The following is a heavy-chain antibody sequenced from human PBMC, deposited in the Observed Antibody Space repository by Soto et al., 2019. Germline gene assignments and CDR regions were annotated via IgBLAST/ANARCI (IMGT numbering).Heavy chain of an antibody. Sequence: TYARPVGNVSSSNWSRWLRQPPGKGLEWIGEIYHSGSTNYNPSLKSRVTISVDKSKNQFSLKLSSVTAADTAVYYCVTTQGIWGSYRSTLDYWGQGPLVTVPS. CDR3: VTTQGIWGSYRSTLDY. CDR1: VGNVSSSNW. CDR2: IYHSGST. D-gene: IGHD3-16*02. V-gene: IGHV4-4*02. J-gene: IGHJ4*02.